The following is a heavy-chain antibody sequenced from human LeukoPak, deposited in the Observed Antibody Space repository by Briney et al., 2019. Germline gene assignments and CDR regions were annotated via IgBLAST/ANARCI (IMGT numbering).Heavy chain of an antibody. Sequence: PSETLSLTCTVAGGSISSYYWSWIRQPPGKGLEWIGYIYYSGSTNYNPSLKSRVTISVDTSKNQFSLKLSSVTAADTAVYYCARPYSVSYYDAFDIWGQGTMVTASS. CDR3: ARPYSVSYYDAFDI. J-gene: IGHJ3*02. CDR2: IYYSGST. D-gene: IGHD1-26*01. V-gene: IGHV4-59*08. CDR1: GGSISSYY.